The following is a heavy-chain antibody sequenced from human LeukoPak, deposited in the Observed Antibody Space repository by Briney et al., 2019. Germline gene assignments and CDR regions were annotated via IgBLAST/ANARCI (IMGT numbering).Heavy chain of an antibody. CDR2: IYYSGST. V-gene: IGHV4-31*03. CDR3: ARDSVSVVVTANYYYYGMGV. CDR1: GGSISSGGYY. Sequence: SQTLSLTCTVSGGSISSGGYYWSWIRQHPGKGLEWIGYIYYSGSTYYNPSLKSRVTISVDTSKNQFSLKLSSVTAADTAVYYCARDSVSVVVTANYYYYGMGVWGQGTTVTVSS. J-gene: IGHJ6*02. D-gene: IGHD2-21*02.